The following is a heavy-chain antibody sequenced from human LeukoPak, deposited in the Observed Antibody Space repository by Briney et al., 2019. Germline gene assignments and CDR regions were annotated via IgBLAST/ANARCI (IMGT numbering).Heavy chain of an antibody. V-gene: IGHV3-23*01. J-gene: IGHJ4*02. CDR1: GFTFSSYA. D-gene: IGHD3-3*01. Sequence: PGGSLRLSCAASGFTFSSYAMSWVRQAPGKGLEWVSAISGSGGSTYYADSVKGRFTISRDNSKNTLYLQMNSLRAEDTAVYYCAKIGQRLTIFGVVSDWGQGTLVTVSS. CDR3: AKIGQRLTIFGVVSD. CDR2: ISGSGGST.